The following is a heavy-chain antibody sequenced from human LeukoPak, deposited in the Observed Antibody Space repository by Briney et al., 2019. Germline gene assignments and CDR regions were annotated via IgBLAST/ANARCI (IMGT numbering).Heavy chain of an antibody. CDR1: GYTFSDYA. V-gene: IGHV7-4-1*02. D-gene: IGHD3-3*01. CDR3: ARGWSKDAWS. J-gene: IGHJ4*02. Sequence: ASVKVSCKASGYTFSDYAMNWVRQAPGQGLEWMGWINTNTGNPTYAQGFTEHFVFSLDTSVTTAYLQISSLKAEDTAVYYCARGWSKDAWSWGQGTLVTVSS. CDR2: INTNTGNP.